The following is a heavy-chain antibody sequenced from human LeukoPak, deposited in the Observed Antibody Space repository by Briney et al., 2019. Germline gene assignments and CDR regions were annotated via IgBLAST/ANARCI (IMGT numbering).Heavy chain of an antibody. CDR2: INPNSGDT. J-gene: IGHJ4*02. CDR1: GYTFTGYY. D-gene: IGHD5-18*01. V-gene: IGHV1-2*02. CDR3: ARDQGRGYSYGLYYFDY. Sequence: ASVKVSCKASGYTFTGYYMHWVRQAPGQGLEWMGWINPNSGDTHYAQKFQGRVTMTRDTSISTAYMELSRLRSDDTAVYYCARDQGRGYSYGLYYFDYWGRGTLVTVSS.